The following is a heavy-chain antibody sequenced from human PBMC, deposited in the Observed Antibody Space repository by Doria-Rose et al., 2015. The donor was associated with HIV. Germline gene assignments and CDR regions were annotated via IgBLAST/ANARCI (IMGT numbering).Heavy chain of an antibody. CDR3: ARIKSSRWYHKYYIDF. CDR1: GVSLSSPGMG. J-gene: IGHJ4*02. Sequence: QITLKESGPVLVKPTETLTLTCTVSGVSLSSPGMGVSWIRQPPGKALEWLANIFSDDERSYKTSLKSRLTIARRTSKSQVVVTMTDMDPVDTATYYCARIKSSRWYHKYYIDFWGQGTLVIVSA. CDR2: IFSDDER. V-gene: IGHV2-26*01. D-gene: IGHD6-13*01.